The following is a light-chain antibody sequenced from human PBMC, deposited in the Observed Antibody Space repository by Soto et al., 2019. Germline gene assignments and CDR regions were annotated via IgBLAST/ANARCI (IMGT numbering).Light chain of an antibody. V-gene: IGKV1-9*01. CDR3: QHLNTYPIT. Sequence: IQLTQSPSSLSASVGDRVTISCRASQDISTHLAWFAQKPGRAPQLLIYAASTLHSGVPSRFSGSGSGTDFTLTIGSLQPEDFATYYCQHLNTYPITFGPGTRLEIK. CDR2: AAS. J-gene: IGKJ5*01. CDR1: QDISTH.